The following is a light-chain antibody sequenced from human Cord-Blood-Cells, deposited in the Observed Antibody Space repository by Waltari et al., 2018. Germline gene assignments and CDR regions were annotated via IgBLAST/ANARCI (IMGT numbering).Light chain of an antibody. CDR3: SSYTSSSTVV. V-gene: IGLV2-14*01. Sequence: QSALTQPASVSGSPGQSITISCTGTSSDVGGYNFLSCYQQHPGKSPKLMIYDVSNRPSGVSNRFSGSKSGNTASLTISGHQAEDEADYYCSSYTSSSTVVFGGGTKLTVL. CDR1: SSDVGGYNF. J-gene: IGLJ2*01. CDR2: DVS.